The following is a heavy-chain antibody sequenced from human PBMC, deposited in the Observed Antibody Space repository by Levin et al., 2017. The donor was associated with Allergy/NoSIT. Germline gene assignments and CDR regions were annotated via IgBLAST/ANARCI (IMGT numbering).Heavy chain of an antibody. D-gene: IGHD3-9*01. Sequence: PGGSLRLSCTGSNLTFSRLAFHWVRQAPGKAPEWLALISYDEKNEKYADSVRGRFSISRDNSKNMFYLQMTSLRTEDSAVYFCAKDDSAGYFPFDAFDIWGRGIKVTVST. J-gene: IGHJ3*02. CDR2: ISYDEKNE. CDR3: AKDDSAGYFPFDAFDI. CDR1: NLTFSRLA. V-gene: IGHV3-30*04.